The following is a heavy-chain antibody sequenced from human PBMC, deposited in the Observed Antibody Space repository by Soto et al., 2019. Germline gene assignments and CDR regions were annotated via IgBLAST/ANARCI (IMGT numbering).Heavy chain of an antibody. CDR2: ISYDGSNK. V-gene: IGHV3-30-3*01. CDR3: ARDLMTTVTTGYDYYYGMDV. CDR1: GFTFSSYA. Sequence: QVQLVESGGGVVQPGRSLRLSCAASGFTFSSYAMHWVRQAPGKGLEWVAVISYDGSNKYYADSVKGRFTISRDNSKNTLYLQMNSLRAEDTAVYYCARDLMTTVTTGYDYYYGMDVWGQGTTVTVSS. D-gene: IGHD4-4*01. J-gene: IGHJ6*02.